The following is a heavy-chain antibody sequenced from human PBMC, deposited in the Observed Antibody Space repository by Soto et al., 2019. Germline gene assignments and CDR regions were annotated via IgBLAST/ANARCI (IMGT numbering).Heavy chain of an antibody. CDR2: IYYSGST. J-gene: IGHJ5*01. CDR3: ARYVRDYYDSSGYYRWFDY. Sequence: TLSVPNTVAGGYSINRGYCRSWNRQHPGKGLEWIGYIYYSGSTYYNPSLKSRVTISVDTSKNQFSLKLSSVTAADTAVYYCARYVRDYYDSSGYYRWFDYWVQGTLVTVSS. V-gene: IGHV4-31*03. CDR1: GGYSINRGYC. D-gene: IGHD3-22*01.